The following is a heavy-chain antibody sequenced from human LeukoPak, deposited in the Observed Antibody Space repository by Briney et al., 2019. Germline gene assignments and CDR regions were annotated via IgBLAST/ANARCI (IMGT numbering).Heavy chain of an antibody. V-gene: IGHV1-18*01. Sequence: GSSVKVSCKASGYTFTSYGISWVRQAPGQGLELMGCISVYNGNTNYAQKLQGRVTMTTDTSTSTAYMELRSLRSDDTAVYYCARDSLRQLWSPMYTWFDPWGQGTLVTVSS. J-gene: IGHJ5*02. CDR2: ISVYNGNT. D-gene: IGHD5-18*01. CDR3: ARDSLRQLWSPMYTWFDP. CDR1: GYTFTSYG.